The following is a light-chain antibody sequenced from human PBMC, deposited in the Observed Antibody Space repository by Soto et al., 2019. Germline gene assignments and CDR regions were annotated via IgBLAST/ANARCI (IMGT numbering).Light chain of an antibody. CDR1: QGIRND. CDR2: AAS. J-gene: IGKJ1*01. CDR3: LQDYNYPWT. V-gene: IGKV1-6*01. Sequence: AIQMTQSSSSLSASVGHRLTITCGASQGIRNDLGWYQQKPGKAPKILIYAASSLQSGVPSRFSGSGSGTDGTITISSLQTEDGATYYGLQDYNYPWTFGQGTKVDIK.